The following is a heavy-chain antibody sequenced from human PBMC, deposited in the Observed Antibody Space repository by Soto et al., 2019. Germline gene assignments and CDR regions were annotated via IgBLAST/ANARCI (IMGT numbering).Heavy chain of an antibody. CDR2: IIPILGIA. J-gene: IGHJ5*02. CDR3: ASRNTMVRGASTPVWFDP. CDR1: GGTFSSYT. Sequence: GASVKVSCKASGGTFSSYTISWVRQAPGQGLEWMGRIIPILGIANYAQKFQGRVTITADKSTSTAYMELSSLRSEDTAVYYCASRNTMVRGASTPVWFDPWGQGTLGTVTS. D-gene: IGHD3-10*01. V-gene: IGHV1-69*02.